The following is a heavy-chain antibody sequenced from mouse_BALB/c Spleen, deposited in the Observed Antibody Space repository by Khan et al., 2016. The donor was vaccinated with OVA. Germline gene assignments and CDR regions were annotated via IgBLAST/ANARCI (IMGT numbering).Heavy chain of an antibody. CDR2: IYPYNDDT. Sequence: VQLKQSGPELVKPGASVKMSCKASGYTFTSYVIHWVKQKPGQGLEWIGYIYPYNDDTKYNEKFKGKATLTSDKSSSTAYMERSSLTSEDSAVYYCARTYRSDVSFDYWGQGTTLTVSS. CDR3: ARTYRSDVSFDY. V-gene: IGHV1S136*01. CDR1: GYTFTSYV. D-gene: IGHD2-14*01. J-gene: IGHJ2*01.